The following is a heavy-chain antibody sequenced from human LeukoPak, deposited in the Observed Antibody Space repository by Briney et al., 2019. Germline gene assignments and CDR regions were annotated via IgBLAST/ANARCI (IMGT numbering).Heavy chain of an antibody. CDR1: GGSFSAFH. Sequence: SETLSLTCAVFGGSFSAFHWSWIRQPPGKGLEWIGEINHSGNTSYNPSLKSRVTISVDRSKNQFSLKLSSVTAADTAVYYCALIVSSVLQVFDYWGQGTLVTVSS. D-gene: IGHD2-15*01. CDR3: ALIVSSVLQVFDY. CDR2: INHSGNT. J-gene: IGHJ4*02. V-gene: IGHV4-34*01.